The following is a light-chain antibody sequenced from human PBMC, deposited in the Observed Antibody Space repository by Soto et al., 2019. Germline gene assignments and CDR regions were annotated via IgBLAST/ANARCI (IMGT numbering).Light chain of an antibody. J-gene: IGKJ1*01. CDR2: AAS. V-gene: IGKV1-12*01. CDR1: QGISSW. Sequence: DIQMTQSPSSVSASVGDRVTITCRASQGISSWLAWYQHKPGKAPKLLIYAASSLQSGVPSRFSGSGSGTEFTLTISSLQPEDFATYYCQQANTFPWTFGKGTMVEIK. CDR3: QQANTFPWT.